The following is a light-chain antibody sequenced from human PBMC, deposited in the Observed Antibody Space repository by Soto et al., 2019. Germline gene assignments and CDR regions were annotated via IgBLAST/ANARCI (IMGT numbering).Light chain of an antibody. CDR2: GAS. V-gene: IGKV1-17*01. CDR1: QSIRND. J-gene: IGKJ2*01. Sequence: DIQMTQSPSSLSASVGDRVTITCRASQSIRNDLAWYQQKSGKAPKRLIYGASNLESGVPSRFSGSGAGTEFTLTISSLQPEDSATYYCFHSNSYPLTFGQGTKLEI. CDR3: FHSNSYPLT.